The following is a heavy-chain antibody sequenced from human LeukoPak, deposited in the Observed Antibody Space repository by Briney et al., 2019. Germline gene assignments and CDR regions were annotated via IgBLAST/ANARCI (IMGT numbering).Heavy chain of an antibody. CDR2: INPNSGGT. CDR3: ARSGSPGIAAAFFDY. CDR1: GYTFTGYY. J-gene: IGHJ4*02. Sequence: ASVKVSCKASGYTFTGYYMHWVRQAPGQGLEWMGWINPNSGGTNYAQKVQGRVTMTRDTSISTAYMELSRLRSDDTAVYYCARSGSPGIAAAFFDYWGQGTLVTVSS. V-gene: IGHV1-2*02. D-gene: IGHD6-13*01.